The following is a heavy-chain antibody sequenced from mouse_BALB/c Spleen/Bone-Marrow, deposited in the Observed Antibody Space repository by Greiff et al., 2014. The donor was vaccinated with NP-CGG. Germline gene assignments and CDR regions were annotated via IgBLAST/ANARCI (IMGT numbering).Heavy chain of an antibody. CDR3: ARVGSTMITTAFAY. CDR1: GYTFSRNW. Sequence: VHLVESGAELMRPGASVKISCKATGYTFSRNWIEWVKQRPGHGLEWIGEILPGSGSTXYNXXXKGKATFTADTSSNTANMQLSSLTSEDSGVYYCARVGSTMITTAFAYWGQGTLVTVSA. CDR2: ILPGSGST. D-gene: IGHD2-4*01. J-gene: IGHJ3*01. V-gene: IGHV1-9*01.